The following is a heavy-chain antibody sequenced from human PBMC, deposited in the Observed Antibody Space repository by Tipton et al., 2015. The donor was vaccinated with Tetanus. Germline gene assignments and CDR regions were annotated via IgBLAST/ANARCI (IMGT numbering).Heavy chain of an antibody. V-gene: IGHV4-59*02. Sequence: TLSLTCSVSGDSGSRHYWSWIRQPPGKALEWIGDIFYSGNSISNPSFRSRVTMSVDTSRTLFSLTLIAVTAADTAVYFCARGLIDDFLGSRIYFDFWGQGALVTVSS. CDR3: ARGLIDDFLGSRIYFDF. D-gene: IGHD2-8*01. CDR1: GDSGSRHY. CDR2: IFYSGNS. J-gene: IGHJ4*02.